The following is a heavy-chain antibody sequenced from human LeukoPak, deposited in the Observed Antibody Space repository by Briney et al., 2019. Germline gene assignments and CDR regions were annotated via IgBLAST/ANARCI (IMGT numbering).Heavy chain of an antibody. Sequence: VASVKVSCKASGYTFTSYYMHWVRQVPGQGLEWMGWLRPDTGATNFAQNFLGRVTMTGDTSISTAYMELSRLRPDDTAVYYCARLDTVGTVNPFYWGQGTLVTVSS. CDR3: ARLDTVGTVNPFY. V-gene: IGHV1-2*02. CDR1: GYTFTSYY. CDR2: LRPDTGAT. D-gene: IGHD5-12*01. J-gene: IGHJ4*02.